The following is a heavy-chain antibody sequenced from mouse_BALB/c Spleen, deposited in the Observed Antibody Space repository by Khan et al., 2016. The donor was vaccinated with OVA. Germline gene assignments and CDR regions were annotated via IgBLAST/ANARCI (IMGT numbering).Heavy chain of an antibody. CDR2: ISYSGNT. Sequence: EVQLQESGPGLVKPSQSLSLTCTVTGYSITSDYAWNWIRQFPGNKLEWMGFISYSGNTNYNPSLKSRFSITRDTSKNQFFLQLNSVTTEDTATYYWARGYGGDFDYWGQGTSLTVSS. CDR3: ARGYGGDFDY. V-gene: IGHV3-2*02. CDR1: GYSITSDYA. D-gene: IGHD2-10*02. J-gene: IGHJ2*02.